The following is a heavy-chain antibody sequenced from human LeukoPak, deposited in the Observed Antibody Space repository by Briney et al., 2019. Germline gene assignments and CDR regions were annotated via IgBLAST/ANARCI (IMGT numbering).Heavy chain of an antibody. V-gene: IGHV3-23*01. J-gene: IGHJ4*02. Sequence: GGSLRLSCAASGFTFAPYAMGWVRQSPGKGLEWVSTISETGGGTHYANSVRGRFTISRDNSQNTLYLQMDNLRAEDTAIYYCDASDFCGQGTLVTVSS. CDR2: ISETGGGT. CDR1: GFTFAPYA. CDR3: DASDF.